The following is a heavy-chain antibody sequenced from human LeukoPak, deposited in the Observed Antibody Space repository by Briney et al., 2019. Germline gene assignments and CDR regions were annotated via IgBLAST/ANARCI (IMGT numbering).Heavy chain of an antibody. CDR3: ARDRMVRGVIQYAFDI. V-gene: IGHV3-30*03. D-gene: IGHD3-10*01. J-gene: IGHJ3*02. CDR1: GFTFSSYG. CDR2: ISYDGSNK. Sequence: GGSLRLSCAASGFTFSSYGMHWVRQAPGKGLEWVAVISYDGSNKYYADSVKGRFTISRDNSKNTLYLQMNSLRAEDTAVYYCARDRMVRGVIQYAFDIWGQGTMVTVSS.